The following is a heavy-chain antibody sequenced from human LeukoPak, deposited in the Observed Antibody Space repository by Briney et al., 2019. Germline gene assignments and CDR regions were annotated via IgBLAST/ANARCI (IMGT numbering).Heavy chain of an antibody. V-gene: IGHV3-15*01. CDR2: IKSKTDGGTT. CDR3: TTDRWSITMIVVVTYYFDY. Sequence: GGSLRLSCAASGFTFSNFGMHWVRQAPGKGLEWVGRIKSKTDGGTTDYAAPVKGRFTISRDDSKNTLYLQMNSLKTEDTAVYYCTTDRWSITMIVVVTYYFDYWGQGTLVTVSS. D-gene: IGHD3-22*01. CDR1: GFTFSNFG. J-gene: IGHJ4*02.